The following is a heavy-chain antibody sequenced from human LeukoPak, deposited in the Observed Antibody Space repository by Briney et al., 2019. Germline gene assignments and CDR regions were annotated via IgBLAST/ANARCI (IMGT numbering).Heavy chain of an antibody. J-gene: IGHJ4*02. CDR3: AREDDYGDYGFDY. D-gene: IGHD4-17*01. V-gene: IGHV3-64*01. Sequence: AGGSLRLSCAASGFTFSNYALHWVRQAPGKGLEYVSAISASGDSTYYANSVKGRFTISRDNSKNTLYLQMGSLRTEDMAAYYCAREDDYGDYGFDYWGQGTLVTVSS. CDR2: ISASGDST. CDR1: GFTFSNYA.